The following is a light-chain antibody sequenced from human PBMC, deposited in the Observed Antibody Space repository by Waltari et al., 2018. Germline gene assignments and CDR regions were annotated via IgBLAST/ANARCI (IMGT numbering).Light chain of an antibody. CDR1: QSVSTN. CDR2: GAS. CDR3: QQYNSWPQT. V-gene: IGKV3-15*01. J-gene: IGKJ1*01. Sequence: EVVMTQSPATLSVSPGERATLSCSASQSVSTNLAWYQQKPGQAPRLLIYGASTRATGFPARFSGGGSGTEFSLTISSLQSEDFAVYFCQQYNSWPQTFGQGTKVEI.